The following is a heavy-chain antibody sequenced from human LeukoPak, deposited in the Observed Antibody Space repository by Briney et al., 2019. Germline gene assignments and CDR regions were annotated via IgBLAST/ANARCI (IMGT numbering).Heavy chain of an antibody. CDR1: GFTVTNAR. CDR3: STGGGTYSLGA. D-gene: IGHD1-26*01. CDR2: IQRKSDGETT. Sequence: PGGSLRLSCAASGFTVTNARMTWVRQTPGKGLEWVGHIQRKSDGETTDYAAPVKDRFTISRDDSQNTLYLQMNSLKTEDTAVYYCSTGGGTYSLGAWGQGTLVIVSS. J-gene: IGHJ5*02. V-gene: IGHV3-15*01.